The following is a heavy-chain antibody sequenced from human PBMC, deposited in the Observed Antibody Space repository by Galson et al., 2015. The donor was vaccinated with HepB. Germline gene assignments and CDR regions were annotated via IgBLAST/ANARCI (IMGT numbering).Heavy chain of an antibody. V-gene: IGHV1-69*13. CDR2: IIPIFGTA. CDR1: GGTFSSYA. Sequence: SVKVSCKASGGTFSSYAISWVRQAPGQGLEWMGGIIPIFGTANYAQKFQGRVTITADESTSTAYMELSSLRSEDTAVYYCARGFPQGYEILSGYYQRRDYYYSMDVWGKGTTVTVSS. J-gene: IGHJ6*03. CDR3: ARGFPQGYEILSGYYQRRDYYYSMDV. D-gene: IGHD3-9*01.